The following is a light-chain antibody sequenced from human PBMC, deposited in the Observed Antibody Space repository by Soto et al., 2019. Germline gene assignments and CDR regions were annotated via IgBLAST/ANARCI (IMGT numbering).Light chain of an antibody. CDR1: SSDVGGYDY. J-gene: IGLJ1*01. CDR2: NVS. CDR3: SSFTGSNTLIYV. V-gene: IGLV2-14*01. Sequence: QSVLTQPASVSGSPGQSITISCTGTSSDVGGYDYVSWYQQHPGKAPKVILYNVSNRPSGVSKRFSGSKSGNTASLTISGLQAEDEADYYCSSFTGSNTLIYVFGSGTKLTVL.